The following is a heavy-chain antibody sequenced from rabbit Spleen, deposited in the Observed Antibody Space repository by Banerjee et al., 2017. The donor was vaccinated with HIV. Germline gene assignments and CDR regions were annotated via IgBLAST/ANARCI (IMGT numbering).Heavy chain of an antibody. CDR3: ARCDGGSKYYASRLDL. CDR1: GVSFSGDSY. CDR2: IDTGSSGFT. V-gene: IGHV1S45*01. Sequence: QEQLEESGGDLVKPGASLTLTCIASGVSFSGDSYMCWVRQAPGRGLEWIACIDTGSSGFTYFASWAKGRFTISKTSSTTVTLQMTSLTAADTATYFCARCDGGSKYYASRLDLWGPGHPRHRL. D-gene: IGHD8-1*01. J-gene: IGHJ3*01.